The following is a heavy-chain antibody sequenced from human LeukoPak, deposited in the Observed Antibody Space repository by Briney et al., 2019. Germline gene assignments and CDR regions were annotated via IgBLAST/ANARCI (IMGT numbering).Heavy chain of an antibody. J-gene: IGHJ4*02. CDR2: ISSSSSYI. Sequence: RGSLRLSCAASGFTFSSYSMNWVRQAPGKGLEWVSSISSSSSYIYYADSVKGRFTISRDNAKNSLYLQMNSLRAEDTAVYYCARGASIVVVPAARRGYYFDYWGQGTLVTVSS. CDR1: GFTFSSYS. V-gene: IGHV3-21*01. CDR3: ARGASIVVVPAARRGYYFDY. D-gene: IGHD2-2*01.